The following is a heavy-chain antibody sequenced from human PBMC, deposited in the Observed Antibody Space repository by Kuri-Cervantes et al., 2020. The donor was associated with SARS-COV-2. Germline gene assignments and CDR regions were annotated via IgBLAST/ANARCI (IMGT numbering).Heavy chain of an antibody. D-gene: IGHD6-19*01. CDR2: IYYSGST. V-gene: IGHV4-59*11. CDR1: GYSISSHY. CDR3: ASLAVAGTRAFDI. J-gene: IGHJ3*02. Sequence: SETLSLTCTVSGYSISSHYWSWIRQPPGKGLERIGYIYYSGSTNYNPSLKGRVTISVDTSKNQFSLKLSSVTAADTAVYYCASLAVAGTRAFDIWGQGTMVTVSS.